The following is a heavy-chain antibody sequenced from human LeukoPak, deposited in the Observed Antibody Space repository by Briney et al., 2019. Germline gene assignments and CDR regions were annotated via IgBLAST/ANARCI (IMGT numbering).Heavy chain of an antibody. D-gene: IGHD6-13*01. Sequence: GGSLRLSCAASGFTFSSYSMNWVRQAPGKGLEWVSYISSSSTIYYGDSVKGRFTISRDNAKNSLYLQMNSLRAEDMAVHYCAREMTGYTSSAIDYWGQGTLVTVSS. CDR1: GFTFSSYS. V-gene: IGHV3-48*01. CDR2: ISSSSTI. J-gene: IGHJ4*02. CDR3: AREMTGYTSSAIDY.